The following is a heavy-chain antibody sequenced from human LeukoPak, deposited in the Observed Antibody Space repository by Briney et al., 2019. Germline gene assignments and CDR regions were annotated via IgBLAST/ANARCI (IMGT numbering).Heavy chain of an antibody. CDR2: ISGSGGST. J-gene: IGHJ4*02. CDR1: GFTFSSYA. D-gene: IGHD2-15*01. CDR3: AKGIDVVVVAATPDY. Sequence: GGSLRLSCAASGFTFSSYAMSWVRQAPGKGLEWVSDISGSGGSTYYADSVKGRFTISRDNSKNTLYLQMNSLRAEDTAVYYCAKGIDVVVVAATPDYWGQGTLVTVSS. V-gene: IGHV3-23*01.